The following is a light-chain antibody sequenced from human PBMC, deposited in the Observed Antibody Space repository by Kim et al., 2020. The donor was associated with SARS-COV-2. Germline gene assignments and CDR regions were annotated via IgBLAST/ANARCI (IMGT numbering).Light chain of an antibody. J-gene: IGLJ1*01. CDR2: YDS. V-gene: IGLV3-21*04. Sequence: SYELTQPPSVSVAPGKTARITCGGNNMGSKSVLWYQQQPGQAPVLVIYYDSDRPSGIPERFSGSNSGNTATLTISRVDAGDEADYYCQVWDSSSDHVFGTGTKVTVL. CDR3: QVWDSSSDHV. CDR1: NMGSKS.